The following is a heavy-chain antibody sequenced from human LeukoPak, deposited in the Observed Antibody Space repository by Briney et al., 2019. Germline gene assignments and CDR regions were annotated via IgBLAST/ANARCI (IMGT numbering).Heavy chain of an antibody. CDR1: GYTFTSYA. CDR2: ISAYNGNT. J-gene: IGHJ5*02. D-gene: IGHD2-2*01. Sequence: VASVKVSCKASGYTFTSYAMNWVRQAPGQGLEWMGWISAYNGNTNYAQKLQGRVTMTTDTSTSTAYMELRSLRSDDTAVYYCARENIVVVPAAHGWFDPWGQGTLVTVSS. V-gene: IGHV1-18*01. CDR3: ARENIVVVPAAHGWFDP.